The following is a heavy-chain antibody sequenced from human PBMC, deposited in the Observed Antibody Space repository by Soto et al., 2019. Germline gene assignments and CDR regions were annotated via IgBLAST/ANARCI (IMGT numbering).Heavy chain of an antibody. Sequence: QVQLVESGGGVVQPGRSLRLSCAASGFTFSSYGMHWVRQAPGKGLEWVAVIWYDGSNKYYADSVKGRFTISRDNSKNTLYLQMNSLRAEDTAVYYCARERVSSRSSNAGPDYWGQGTLVTVSS. CDR2: IWYDGSNK. D-gene: IGHD1-26*01. V-gene: IGHV3-33*01. CDR3: ARERVSSRSSNAGPDY. J-gene: IGHJ4*02. CDR1: GFTFSSYG.